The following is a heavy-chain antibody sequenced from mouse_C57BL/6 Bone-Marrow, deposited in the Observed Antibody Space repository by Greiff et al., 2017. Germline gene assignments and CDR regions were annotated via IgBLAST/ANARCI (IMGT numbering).Heavy chain of an antibody. CDR1: GFTFSSYG. V-gene: IGHV5-6*01. CDR2: ISSGGSYT. D-gene: IGHD2-13*01. CDR3: ARGGGDPFAY. Sequence: EVHLVESGGDLVKPGGSLKLSCAASGFTFSSYGMSWVRQTPDKRLEWVATISSGGSYTYYPDSVKGRFTISRDSATNTLYLQMSRLKSEDTAMYYCARGGGDPFAYWGQGTLVTVSA. J-gene: IGHJ3*01.